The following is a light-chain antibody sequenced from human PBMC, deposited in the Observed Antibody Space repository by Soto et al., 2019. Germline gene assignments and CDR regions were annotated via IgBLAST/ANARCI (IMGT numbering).Light chain of an antibody. Sequence: DIVLTQSPATLSLSPGQRATLSCRASQSVNNYLACYQQKPGQAPRLLIYDAFNSATAIPPRFSGSGSGTDFTLTISSLEPEDFAVYYCQHRYNWPPLTFGGGTKVEIK. CDR2: DAF. J-gene: IGKJ4*01. CDR3: QHRYNWPPLT. CDR1: QSVNNY. V-gene: IGKV3-11*01.